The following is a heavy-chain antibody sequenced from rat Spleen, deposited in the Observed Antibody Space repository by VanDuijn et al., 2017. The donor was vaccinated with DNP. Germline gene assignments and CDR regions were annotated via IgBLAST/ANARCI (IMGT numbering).Heavy chain of an antibody. CDR2: ISPSGDST. J-gene: IGHJ3*01. D-gene: IGHD1-2*01. CDR3: VRHEDSSSHIYGFAY. V-gene: IGHV5S13*01. Sequence: EVQLVESGGGLVQPGRSLKLSCAASGFIFSNYDMAWVRQAPTKGLEWVASISPSGDSTYYRDSVKGRFTISRDNAKNTQYLQMDSLRSEDTATYYCVRHEDSSSHIYGFAYWGQGTLVTVSS. CDR1: GFIFSNYD.